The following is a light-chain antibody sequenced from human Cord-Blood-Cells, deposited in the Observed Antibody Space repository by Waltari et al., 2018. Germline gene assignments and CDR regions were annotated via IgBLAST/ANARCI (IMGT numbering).Light chain of an antibody. CDR2: DAS. Sequence: EIVLTQSPATLSLSPGERATLSCRDSQSVSRDLAWYKQKHGQAPRLLIYDASNRATGIPARFSGSGSGTDFTLTISSLEPEDFAVYYCQQRSNWPLTFGGGTKVEIK. CDR3: QQRSNWPLT. J-gene: IGKJ4*01. V-gene: IGKV3-11*01. CDR1: QSVSRD.